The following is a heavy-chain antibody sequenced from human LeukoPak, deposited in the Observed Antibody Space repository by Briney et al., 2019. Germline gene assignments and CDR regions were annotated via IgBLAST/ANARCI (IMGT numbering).Heavy chain of an antibody. CDR3: ARARRISIAVAGTLIDY. CDR1: GGSISSYY. V-gene: IGHV4-59*01. CDR2: IYYSGST. D-gene: IGHD6-19*01. Sequence: SETLSLTCTVSGGSISSYYWSWIRQPPGKGLEWIGYIYYSGSTNYNPSLKSRVTISVDTSKNQFSLKLSSVTAADTAVYYCARARRISIAVAGTLIDYWGQGTLVTVSS. J-gene: IGHJ4*02.